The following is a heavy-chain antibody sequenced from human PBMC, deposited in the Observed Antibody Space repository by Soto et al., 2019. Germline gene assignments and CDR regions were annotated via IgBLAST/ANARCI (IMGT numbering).Heavy chain of an antibody. CDR1: GFTFSTYA. V-gene: IGHV3-23*01. Sequence: EVQLLESGGGLVQPGGSLRLSYAASGFTFSTYAMSWVRHAPGKGLEWVATIRGSGGNTHYADSVKGRFTTSRDNSENTVYLKMHRLRGEDTAVYYCARVKAQILSSGWYGGDDIWGHGTMVTVSS. D-gene: IGHD6-19*01. CDR3: ARVKAQILSSGWYGGDDI. J-gene: IGHJ3*02. CDR2: IRGSGGNT.